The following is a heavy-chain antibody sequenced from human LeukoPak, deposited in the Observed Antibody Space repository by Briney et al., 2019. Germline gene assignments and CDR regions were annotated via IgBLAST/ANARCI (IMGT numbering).Heavy chain of an antibody. D-gene: IGHD3-3*01. Sequence: GASVKVSCKASGYTFTSYYMHWVRQAPGQGLEWMGRIIPILGIANYAQKFQGRVTITADKSTSTAYMELSSLRSEDTAVYYCARDASIFDYWGQGTLVTVSS. J-gene: IGHJ4*02. V-gene: IGHV1-69*04. CDR2: IIPILGIA. CDR3: ARDASIFDY. CDR1: GYTFTSYY.